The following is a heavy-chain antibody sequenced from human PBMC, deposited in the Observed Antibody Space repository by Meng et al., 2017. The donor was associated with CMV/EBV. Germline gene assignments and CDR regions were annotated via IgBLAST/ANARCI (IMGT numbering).Heavy chain of an antibody. CDR2: ISYDGSNK. V-gene: IGHV3-30-3*02. CDR3: AKRSRPDY. Sequence: GESLKISCAASGFTFSSYAMHWVRQAPGKGLEWVAVISYDGSNKYYADSVKGRFTISRDNSKNTLYLQMNSLRAEDTAVYYCAKRSRPDYWGQGTLVTVSS. J-gene: IGHJ4*02. CDR1: GFTFSSYA.